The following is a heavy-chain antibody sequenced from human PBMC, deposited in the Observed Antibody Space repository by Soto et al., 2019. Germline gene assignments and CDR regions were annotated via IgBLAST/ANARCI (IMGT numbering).Heavy chain of an antibody. CDR3: ARYCSCGSCYLDP. J-gene: IGHJ5*02. V-gene: IGHV4-39*01. CDR2: IYYSGST. CDR1: GGSISSSSYY. Sequence: TLSLTCTVSGGSISSSSYYWGWIRQPPGKGLEWIGSIYYSGSTYYNPSLKSRVTISVDTSKNQFSLKLSSVTAADTAVYYCARYCSCGSCYLDPWGQGTLVTVSS. D-gene: IGHD2-15*01.